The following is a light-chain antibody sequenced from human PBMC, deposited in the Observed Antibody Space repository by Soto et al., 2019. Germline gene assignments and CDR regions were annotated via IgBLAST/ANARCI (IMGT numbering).Light chain of an antibody. V-gene: IGKV3-15*01. J-gene: IGKJ1*01. CDR1: QTISSN. CDR3: HQYDNWPPT. CDR2: GAS. Sequence: DIVMRQSPATLSVSRGERATLSCRASQTISSNLAWYQQKPGQTPRLLIYGASTRAAGIPARFSGSGSGAEFTLTISSLQSEDFAVYYCHQYDNWPPTFGQGTKVDIK.